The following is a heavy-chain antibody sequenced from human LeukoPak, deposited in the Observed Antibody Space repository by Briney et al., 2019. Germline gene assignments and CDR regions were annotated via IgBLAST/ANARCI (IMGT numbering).Heavy chain of an antibody. Sequence: GGSLRLSCSVSGFTFSTYVMRWVREAPGKGLEYVSAISSNGDNTYYADSVKGRFTISRDNSKNTLYLQMSSLRADDTAVYYCVRGTGYWGQGTLVTVSS. CDR1: GFTFSTYV. CDR2: ISSNGDNT. CDR3: VRGTGY. J-gene: IGHJ4*02. V-gene: IGHV3-64D*06.